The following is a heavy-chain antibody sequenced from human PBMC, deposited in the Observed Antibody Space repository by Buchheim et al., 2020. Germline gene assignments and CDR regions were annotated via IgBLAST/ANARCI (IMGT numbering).Heavy chain of an antibody. CDR2: ISYDGSNK. Sequence: QVQLVESGGGVVQPGRSLRLSCAASGFTFSSYGMHWVRQAPGKGLEWVAVISYDGSNKYYADSVKGRFSIPRDNSKNTLYLQMNSLRAEDTAVYYCAKPSSYYYDSSGYYDHWGQGTL. CDR3: AKPSSYYYDSSGYYDH. J-gene: IGHJ5*02. D-gene: IGHD3-22*01. V-gene: IGHV3-30*18. CDR1: GFTFSSYG.